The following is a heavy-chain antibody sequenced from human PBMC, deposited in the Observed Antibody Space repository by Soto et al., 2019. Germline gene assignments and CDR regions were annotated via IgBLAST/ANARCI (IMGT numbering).Heavy chain of an antibody. V-gene: IGHV4-34*01. J-gene: IGHJ4*02. D-gene: IGHD5-18*01. Sequence: SETLSLTCAVYGGSFNDHYWAWIRHPPGKGLEWIGEISHSGSPNYNPSLKSRVTISVDTSKNQFSLEMSSVTAADTAAYYCARGRGGYSYGGLDSWGQGTLVTVSS. CDR2: ISHSGSP. CDR1: GGSFNDHY. CDR3: ARGRGGYSYGGLDS.